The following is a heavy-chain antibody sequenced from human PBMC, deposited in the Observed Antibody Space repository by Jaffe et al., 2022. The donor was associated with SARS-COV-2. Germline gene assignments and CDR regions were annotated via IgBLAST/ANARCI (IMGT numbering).Heavy chain of an antibody. CDR1: GFTFSDHW. Sequence: VPLVESGGGVVQPGGSLRLSCAASGFTFSDHWMTWVRQAPGKGLEWVANIKKDGNEKYYADSVEGRFTISRDNAENSLYLQMTSLRADDTAVYYCTTYPLGKWGQGTLVAVSS. J-gene: IGHJ4*02. V-gene: IGHV3-7*01. CDR2: IKKDGNEK. D-gene: IGHD1-26*01. CDR3: TTYPLGK.